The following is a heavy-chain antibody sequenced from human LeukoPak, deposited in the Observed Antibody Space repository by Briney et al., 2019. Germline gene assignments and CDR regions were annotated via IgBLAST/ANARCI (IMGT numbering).Heavy chain of an antibody. D-gene: IGHD3-16*02. J-gene: IGHJ4*02. V-gene: IGHV3-48*01. Sequence: PGGSLRLSCAASGFTFSSYSMNWVRQAPGKGLEWVSYISSSSSTIYYADSVKGRFTISRDNAKNSLYLQMNSLRAEDTAVYYCARGRESYPRSLDYWGQGTLVTVSS. CDR1: GFTFSSYS. CDR3: ARGRESYPRSLDY. CDR2: ISSSSSTI.